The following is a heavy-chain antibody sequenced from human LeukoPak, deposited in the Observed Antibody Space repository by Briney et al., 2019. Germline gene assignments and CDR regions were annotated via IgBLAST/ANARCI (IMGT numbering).Heavy chain of an antibody. V-gene: IGHV4-34*01. D-gene: IGHD3-9*01. J-gene: IGHJ6*04. CDR1: GGSFSGYY. Sequence: SETLSLTCAVYGGSFSGYYWSWIRQPPRKGLEWMGEINHSGSTNYNPSLKSRVTISVDTSKNQFSLKLSSVTAADTAVYYCARAKLTGYYKKGYYYYGMDVWGKGTTVTVSS. CDR3: ARAKLTGYYKKGYYYYGMDV. CDR2: INHSGST.